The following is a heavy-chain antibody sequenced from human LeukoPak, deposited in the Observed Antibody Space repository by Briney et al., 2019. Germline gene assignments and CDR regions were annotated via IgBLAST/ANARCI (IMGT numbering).Heavy chain of an antibody. CDR3: ARHLVGAIGYYFDY. V-gene: IGHV4-39*01. CDR1: GDSITSGAFY. Sequence: PSETLSLTCTVSGDSITSGAFYWGWIRQAPGKGLEWIGNIFHGGNTHYNPSLKSRVTISVDTSKNQFSLKLSSVTAADTAVYYCARHLVGAIGYYFDYWGQGTLVTVSS. CDR2: IFHGGNT. J-gene: IGHJ4*02. D-gene: IGHD1-26*01.